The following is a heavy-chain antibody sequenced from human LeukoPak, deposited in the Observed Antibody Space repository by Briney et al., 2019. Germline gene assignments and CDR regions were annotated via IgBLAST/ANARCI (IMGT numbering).Heavy chain of an antibody. D-gene: IGHD3-22*01. V-gene: IGHV3-30*04. CDR2: ISYDGSNE. CDR3: ARDYYDSSGYYSAFDI. Sequence: GGSLRLSCAASGFTYRSYAMYWVRQAPGKGLEWVAVISYDGSNEYYADSVKGRFTISSDNSKSTLYLQMNSLRAEDTAVYYCARDYYDSSGYYSAFDIWGQGTMVTVSS. CDR1: GFTYRSYA. J-gene: IGHJ3*02.